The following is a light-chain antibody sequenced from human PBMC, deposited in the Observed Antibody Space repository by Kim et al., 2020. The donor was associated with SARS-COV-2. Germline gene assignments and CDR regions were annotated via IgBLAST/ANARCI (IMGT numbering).Light chain of an antibody. CDR3: HHRSGCPLP. J-gene: IGKJ4*01. CDR1: RSVSTF. Sequence: EIVLTQSPATLSLSPGERATLPCRASRSVSTFLAWYQQKPGQAPRLLIYDASNRATGIPPRFSGSGSGTVFTLTISSLEPDDFEVYYCHHRSGCPLPFGGGTKVDIK. V-gene: IGKV3-11*01. CDR2: DAS.